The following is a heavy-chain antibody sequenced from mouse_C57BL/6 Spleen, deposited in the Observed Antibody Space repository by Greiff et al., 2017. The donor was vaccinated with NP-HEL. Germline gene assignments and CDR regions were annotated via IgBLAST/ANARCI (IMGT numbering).Heavy chain of an antibody. V-gene: IGHV2-6-1*01. Sequence: QVQLKESGPGLVAPSQSLSITCTVSGFSLTSYGVHWVRQPPGKGLEWLVVIWSDGSTTYNSALKSRLSISKDNSKSQVFLKMNSLQTDDTAMYYCARHAKTTVVATGMDYWGQGTSVTVSS. CDR2: IWSDGST. J-gene: IGHJ4*01. CDR1: GFSLTSYG. D-gene: IGHD1-1*01. CDR3: ARHAKTTVVATGMDY.